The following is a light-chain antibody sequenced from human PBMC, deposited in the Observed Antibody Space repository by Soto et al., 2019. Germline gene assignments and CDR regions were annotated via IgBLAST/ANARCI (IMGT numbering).Light chain of an antibody. V-gene: IGKV3-11*01. CDR3: QHRSNWPRT. CDR2: DVT. Sequence: ETVLTQSPATLSLSPGERATLSCRASQSVSSYLAWYQQKPGQAPRLLIYDVTNRATGIPARFSGSGSGTDFTLTISSLEPDDFAVYYCQHRSNWPRTFGQGTRVEIK. CDR1: QSVSSY. J-gene: IGKJ1*01.